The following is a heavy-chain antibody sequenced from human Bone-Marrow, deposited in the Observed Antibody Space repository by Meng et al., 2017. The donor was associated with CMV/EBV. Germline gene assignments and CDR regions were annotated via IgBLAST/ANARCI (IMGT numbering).Heavy chain of an antibody. CDR2: IVPNGGVT. J-gene: IGHJ5*02. CDR3: AREAYDSGGFDP. CDR1: GYHFTSYY. D-gene: IGHD6-25*01. V-gene: IGHV1-2*02. Sequence: CKASGYHFTSYYIQWMRQAPGQGLEWIGWIVPNGGVTNYAQKFKDRVTMTRDTSINTAYLDLTGLTSDDTAIYYCAREAYDSGGFDPWGQGTLVTVSS.